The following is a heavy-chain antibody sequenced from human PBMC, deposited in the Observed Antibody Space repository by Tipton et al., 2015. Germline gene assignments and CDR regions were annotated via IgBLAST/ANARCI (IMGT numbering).Heavy chain of an antibody. CDR1: GGSVSSANYY. CDR3: ARESLNTIFGVVLDYGMDV. V-gene: IGHV4-61*01. D-gene: IGHD3-3*01. J-gene: IGHJ6*02. Sequence: TLSLTCSVSGGSVSSANYYWSWIRQPPGKGLEWIGYIYYSGSTNYNPSLKSRVTISVDTSKNQFSLRLSSVTAADTAVYYFARESLNTIFGVVLDYGMDVWGQGTTVTVSS. CDR2: IYYSGST.